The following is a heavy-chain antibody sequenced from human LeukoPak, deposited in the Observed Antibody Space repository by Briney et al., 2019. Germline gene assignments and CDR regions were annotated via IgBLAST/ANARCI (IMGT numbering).Heavy chain of an antibody. CDR3: ARDFRMVRGVIDY. V-gene: IGHV3-7*03. CDR2: IKEDGSEK. CDR1: GFTFSSCW. J-gene: IGHJ4*02. D-gene: IGHD3-10*01. Sequence: PGGSLRLSCAASGFTFSSCWMNWVRQAPGKGLEWVASIKEDGSEKYYVDSVKGRFTISRDNAKNSLYLQMNSLRAEDTAVYYCARDFRMVRGVIDYWGQGTLVTVSS.